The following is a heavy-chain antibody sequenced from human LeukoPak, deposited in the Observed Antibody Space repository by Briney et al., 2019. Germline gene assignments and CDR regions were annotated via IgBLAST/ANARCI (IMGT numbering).Heavy chain of an antibody. V-gene: IGHV4-34*01. J-gene: IGHJ5*02. D-gene: IGHD6-19*01. CDR2: INHSGST. Sequence: TSETLSLTCAVYGGSFSGYYWSWIRQPPGKGLEWIGEINHSGSTYYNPSLKSRVTISVDTSKNQFSLKLSSVTAADTAVYYCARRGSSGWYPIDWFDPWGQGTLVTVSS. CDR3: ARRGSSGWYPIDWFDP. CDR1: GGSFSGYY.